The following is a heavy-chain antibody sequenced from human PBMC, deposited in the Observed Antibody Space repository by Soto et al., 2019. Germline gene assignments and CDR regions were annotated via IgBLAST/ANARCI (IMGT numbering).Heavy chain of an antibody. CDR2: IYYSGST. V-gene: IGHV4-59*08. CDR1: GGSISSYY. J-gene: IGHJ6*03. Sequence: SETLSLTCTVSGGSISSYYWTWIRQPPGKGLEWIGYIYYSGSTNYNPSLKSRVTISVDTSKNQFSLKLSSVTAADTAVYYCARHFNYMDVWGKGTTVTVSS. CDR3: ARHFNYMDV.